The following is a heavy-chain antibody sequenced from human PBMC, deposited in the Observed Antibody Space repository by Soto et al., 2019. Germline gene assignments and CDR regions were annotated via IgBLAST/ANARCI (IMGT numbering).Heavy chain of an antibody. V-gene: IGHV3-21*06. CDR3: ARESEDLTSNFDY. CDR2: ISSTTNYI. CDR1: GFTFTRYS. J-gene: IGHJ4*02. Sequence: GGSLRLSCAASGFTFTRYSMNWVRQAPGKGLEWVSSISSTTNYIYYGNSMKGRFTISRDNAKNSLYLEMNSLRAEDTAVYYCARESEDLTSNFDYWGQGTLVTVSS.